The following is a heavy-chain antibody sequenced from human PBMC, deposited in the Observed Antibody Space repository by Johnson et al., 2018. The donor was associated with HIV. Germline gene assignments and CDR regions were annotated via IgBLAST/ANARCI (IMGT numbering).Heavy chain of an antibody. CDR2: IYSGGST. D-gene: IGHD3-22*01. CDR1: GFTVSRNY. J-gene: IGHJ3*02. Sequence: VLLVESGGGVVQPGRSLRLSCAASGFTVSRNYMSWVRQAPGKGLEWVSVIYSGGSTYYADSVKGRFTISRDNSKNTLYLQMNSLRAEDTAVYYCARSRYDSSGYGIWGQGTMVTVSS. V-gene: IGHV3-66*01. CDR3: ARSRYDSSGYGI.